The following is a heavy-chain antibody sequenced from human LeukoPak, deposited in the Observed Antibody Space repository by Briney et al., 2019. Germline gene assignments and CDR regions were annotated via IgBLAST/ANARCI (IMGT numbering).Heavy chain of an antibody. CDR3: ARDSRYSGSYYYYYGMDV. Sequence: ASVKVSCKASGYTFTSYGISWVRQAPGQGLEWMGWISAYNGNTNYAQKLQGRVTMTTDTSTSTAYMELRSLRPDDTAVYYCARDSRYSGSYYYYYGMDVWGQGTTVTVSS. D-gene: IGHD1-26*01. CDR2: ISAYNGNT. J-gene: IGHJ6*02. CDR1: GYTFTSYG. V-gene: IGHV1-18*01.